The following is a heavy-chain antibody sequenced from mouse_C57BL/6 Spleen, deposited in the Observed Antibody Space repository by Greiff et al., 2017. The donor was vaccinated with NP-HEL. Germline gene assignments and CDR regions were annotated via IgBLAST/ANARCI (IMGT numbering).Heavy chain of an antibody. Sequence: QVQLQQPGAELVRPGSSVKLSCKASGYTFTSYWMHWVKQRPIQGLEWIGNIDPSDSETHYNQKFKDKATLTVDKSSSTAYMQLSSLTSEDSAVYYCARSGLRYSNFFDYWGQGTTLTVSS. CDR1: GYTFTSYW. CDR3: ARSGLRYSNFFDY. V-gene: IGHV1-52*01. D-gene: IGHD1-1*01. CDR2: IDPSDSET. J-gene: IGHJ2*01.